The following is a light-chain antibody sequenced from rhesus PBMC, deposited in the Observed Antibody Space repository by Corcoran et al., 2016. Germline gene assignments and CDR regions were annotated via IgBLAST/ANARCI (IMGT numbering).Light chain of an antibody. CDR2: EVS. CDR1: SSDIGAYNY. J-gene: IGLJ1*01. Sequence: QAALTQPRSVSGSPGQSVTISCTGTSSDIGAYNYVSWYQHLPGTAPKLMIYEVSKRPSGVSDRVSGSKSGNTASLTISGLQAEDEADYYCSSSADSNSYFFGAGTRLTVL. CDR3: SSSADSNSYF. V-gene: IGLV2-32*02.